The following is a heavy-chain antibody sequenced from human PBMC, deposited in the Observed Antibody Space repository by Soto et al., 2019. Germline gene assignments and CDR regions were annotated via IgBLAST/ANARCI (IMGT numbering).Heavy chain of an antibody. D-gene: IGHD4-17*01. J-gene: IGHJ4*02. V-gene: IGHV3-7*04. CDR3: ARDLASTTIPNY. Sequence: EVQLVESGGGLVQPGGSLRLSCAASGFTFSSYWMSWVRQAPGKGLEWVANIKQDGSEKYYVDSVKGRFTISRDNAKNSLCLQMNSLRDEDTAVHYCARDLASTTIPNYWGQGTLVTVSS. CDR2: IKQDGSEK. CDR1: GFTFSSYW.